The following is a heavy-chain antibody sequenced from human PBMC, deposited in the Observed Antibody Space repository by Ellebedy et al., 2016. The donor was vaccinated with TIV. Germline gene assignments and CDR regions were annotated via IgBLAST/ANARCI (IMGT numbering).Heavy chain of an antibody. Sequence: LSLTCAASGFTFSSYSMNWVRQAPGKGLEWVSSISSSSSYIYYADSVKGRFTISRDNAKNSLYLQMNSLRAEDTAVYYCAILSMIVVPGVDAFDIWGQGTMVTVSS. J-gene: IGHJ3*02. CDR1: GFTFSSYS. V-gene: IGHV3-21*01. CDR3: AILSMIVVPGVDAFDI. CDR2: ISSSSSYI. D-gene: IGHD3-22*01.